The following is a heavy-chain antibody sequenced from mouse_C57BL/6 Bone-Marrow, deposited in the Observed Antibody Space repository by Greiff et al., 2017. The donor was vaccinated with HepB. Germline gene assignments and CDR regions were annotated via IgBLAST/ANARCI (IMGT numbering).Heavy chain of an antibody. CDR3: ARQAVYAMDY. J-gene: IGHJ4*01. V-gene: IGHV5-12*01. CDR2: ISNGGGST. Sequence: DVHLVESGGGLVQPGGSLKLSCAASGFTFSDYYMYWVRQTPEKRLEWVAYISNGGGSTYYPDTVKGRFTISRDNAKNTLYLQMSRLKSEDTAMYYCARQAVYAMDYWGQGTSVTVSS. CDR1: GFTFSDYY.